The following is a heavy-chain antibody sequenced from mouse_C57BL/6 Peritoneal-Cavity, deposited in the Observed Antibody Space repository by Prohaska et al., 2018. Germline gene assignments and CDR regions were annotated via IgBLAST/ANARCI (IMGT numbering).Heavy chain of an antibody. V-gene: IGHV1-80*01. CDR1: GYAFSSYW. CDR3: ARGGEYAMDY. CDR2: IYPGDGDT. J-gene: IGHJ4*01. Sequence: QVQLQQSGAELVKPGASVKISCKASGYAFSSYWMNWVKQRPGKGLEWIGQIYPGDGDTNYNGKFKGKATLTADKSSSTSYKQRSSMTAEDSARYFCARGGEYAMDYWGQGTSIT.